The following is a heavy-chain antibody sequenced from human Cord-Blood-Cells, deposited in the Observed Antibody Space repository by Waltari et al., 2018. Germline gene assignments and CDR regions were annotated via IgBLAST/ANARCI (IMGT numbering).Heavy chain of an antibody. V-gene: IGHV1-18*04. Sequence: QVQLVQSGAEVKKPGASVKVSCKASGYTFTSYGIRWVRQAPGQGLEWMGWISAYNGNTNYAQKLQGRVTMTTDTSTSTAYMELRSLRSDDTAVYYCARDGEYTYYDFWSGYFFDYWGQGTLVTVSS. CDR2: ISAYNGNT. CDR3: ARDGEYTYYDFWSGYFFDY. D-gene: IGHD3-3*01. CDR1: GYTFTSYG. J-gene: IGHJ4*02.